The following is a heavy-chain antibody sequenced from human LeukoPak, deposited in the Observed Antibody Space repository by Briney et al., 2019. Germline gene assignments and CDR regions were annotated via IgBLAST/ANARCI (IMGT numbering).Heavy chain of an antibody. V-gene: IGHV3-74*01. CDR3: AAYLYDSSGYGDY. J-gene: IGHJ4*02. CDR2: INSDGSST. CDR1: GFTFSSYW. Sequence: GGSLRLSCAASGFTFSSYWMHWVRQAPGKGLVWVSRINSDGSSTSYADSVKGRFTISRDNAKNTLYLQMNSLRAEDTAVYYCAAYLYDSSGYGDYWGQGTLVTVSS. D-gene: IGHD3-22*01.